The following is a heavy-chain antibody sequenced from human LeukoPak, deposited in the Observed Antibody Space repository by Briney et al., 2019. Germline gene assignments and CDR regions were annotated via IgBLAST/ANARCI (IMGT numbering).Heavy chain of an antibody. Sequence: SETLSLTCTVSGGSISSTAYYWSWIRQPPGKGLEWIGYIYYSGSTYYNPSLKSRVTISVDTSKNQFSLKLSSVTAADTAVYYCARGIIAAAGNIDYWGQGTLVTVSS. V-gene: IGHV4-31*03. CDR2: IYYSGST. J-gene: IGHJ4*02. D-gene: IGHD6-13*01. CDR1: GGSISSTAYY. CDR3: ARGIIAAAGNIDY.